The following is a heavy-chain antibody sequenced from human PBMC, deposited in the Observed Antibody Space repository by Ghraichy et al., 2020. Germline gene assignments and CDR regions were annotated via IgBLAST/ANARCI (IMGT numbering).Heavy chain of an antibody. Sequence: GGSLRPSCEGSGFSFSDYSMIWVRLTPRKALEWVSYITGSSITIFYTDSVKGRFTISRDNAKNSLYLQMNSLRAEDTAVYYCARLPLPRRAAVGDWYFDLWGRGTLVTGSS. CDR3: ARLPLPRRAAVGDWYFDL. D-gene: IGHD6-13*01. CDR1: GFSFSDYS. V-gene: IGHV3-48*01. CDR2: ITGSSITI. J-gene: IGHJ2*01.